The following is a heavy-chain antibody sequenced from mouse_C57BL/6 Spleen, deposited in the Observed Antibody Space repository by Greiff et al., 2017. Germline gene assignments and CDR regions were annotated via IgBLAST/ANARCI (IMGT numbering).Heavy chain of an antibody. Sequence: QVQLQQSGAELVRPGASVKLSCKASGYTFTDYYINWVKQRPGQGLEWIARIYPGSGNTYYNEKFKGKATLTAEKSSSTAYMQLSSLTSEDSAVYFCAILGRSYWGQGTTLTVSS. J-gene: IGHJ2*01. CDR1: GYTFTDYY. CDR2: IYPGSGNT. D-gene: IGHD4-1*01. V-gene: IGHV1-76*01. CDR3: AILGRSY.